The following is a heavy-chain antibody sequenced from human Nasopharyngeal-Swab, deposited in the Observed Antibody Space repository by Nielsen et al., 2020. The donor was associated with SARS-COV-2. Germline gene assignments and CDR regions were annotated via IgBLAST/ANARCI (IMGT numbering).Heavy chain of an antibody. J-gene: IGHJ4*02. CDR1: GITVSSNY. CDR3: AKEEVPNDY. Sequence: GGSLRLSCAASGITVSSNYMSWVRQAPGKGLEWVSVIYSGGSTYYADFVKGRFTISRDNSKNTVYLQINSLRADDTAVYYCAKEEVPNDYWGQGTLVTVSS. CDR2: IYSGGST. V-gene: IGHV3-53*01.